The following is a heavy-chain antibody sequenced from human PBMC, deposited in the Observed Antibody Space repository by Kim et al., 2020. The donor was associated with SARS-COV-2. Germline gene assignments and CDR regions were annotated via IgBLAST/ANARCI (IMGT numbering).Heavy chain of an antibody. V-gene: IGHV4-31*02. CDR3: AREVAGNAFDI. J-gene: IGHJ3*02. D-gene: IGHD3-10*01. Sequence: YNPALNSRLIISIDTPENQFSLRLRSVSAADTAVYYCAREVAGNAFDIWGQGTKVTVSS.